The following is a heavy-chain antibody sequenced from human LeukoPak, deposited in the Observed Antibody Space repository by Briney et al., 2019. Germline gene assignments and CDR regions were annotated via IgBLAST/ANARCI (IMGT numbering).Heavy chain of an antibody. J-gene: IGHJ4*02. CDR1: GDSLNSGSYY. CDR2: ISYRGTT. V-gene: IGHV4-31*03. Sequence: SETLSLTCTVFGDSLNSGSYYWSWIRQHSERGLEWIGYISYRGTTLYNPSLKSRVSISGDTSKTQFSLNSNSVTAADTAVYYCARMPRGVAVVTPYYFDSWGQGTLVTVSS. D-gene: IGHD2-21*02. CDR3: ARMPRGVAVVTPYYFDS.